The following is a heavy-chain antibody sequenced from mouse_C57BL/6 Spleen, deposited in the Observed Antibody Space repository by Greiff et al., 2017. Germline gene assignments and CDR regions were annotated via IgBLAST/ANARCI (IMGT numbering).Heavy chain of an antibody. CDR3: TESYYGSCYGFAY. CDR2: IDPETGGT. V-gene: IGHV1-15*01. D-gene: IGHD1-1*01. Sequence: VQLQQSGAELVRPGASVTLSCKASGYTFTDYEMNWVKQTPVHGLEWIGAIDPETGGTAYNQKFKGKAILTADKSSSTAYMELRSLTSEDSAVYYCTESYYGSCYGFAYWGQGTLVTVSA. CDR1: GYTFTDYE. J-gene: IGHJ3*01.